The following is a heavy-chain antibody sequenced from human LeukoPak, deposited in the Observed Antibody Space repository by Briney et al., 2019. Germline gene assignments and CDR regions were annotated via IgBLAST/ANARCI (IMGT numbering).Heavy chain of an antibody. CDR2: ISNSGYT. D-gene: IGHD4-23*01. CDR3: AKDNRAVGTSVFEY. Sequence: GGSLRLSCATSGFTFIDYAMGWVRQAPGKGLEWVSSISNSGYTYYAVSVKGRFTVSRDSSKNTVYLQMNSLRAEDTAIYYCAKDNRAVGTSVFEYWGQGTLVSVSS. CDR1: GFTFIDYA. V-gene: IGHV3-23*01. J-gene: IGHJ4*02.